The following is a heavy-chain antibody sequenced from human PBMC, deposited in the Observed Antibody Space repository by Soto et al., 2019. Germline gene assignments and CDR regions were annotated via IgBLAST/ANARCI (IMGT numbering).Heavy chain of an antibody. CDR1: GFTFRTYY. CDR2: ISAGSSNI. Sequence: GGSLRLSCAASGFTFRTYYMIWVRQAPGKGLEWVSSISAGSSNIYYAPSVKGRFTISRDNAKNSLYLQINSLRAEDTAVYYCARQYPSSSRHFDHWGQGTLVTVSS. V-gene: IGHV3-21*01. D-gene: IGHD6-6*01. J-gene: IGHJ4*02. CDR3: ARQYPSSSRHFDH.